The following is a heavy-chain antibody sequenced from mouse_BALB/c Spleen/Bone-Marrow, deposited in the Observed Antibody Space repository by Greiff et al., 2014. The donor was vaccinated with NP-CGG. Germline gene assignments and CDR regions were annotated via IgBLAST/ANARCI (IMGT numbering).Heavy chain of an antibody. CDR2: IWADGST. Sequence: VQLVESGPGLVAPSQSLSISCTVSGFSLTSYGVHWVRQPPGKGLEWLGVIWADGSTNYNSALMSGLSISKDNSKSQVFLKMNSLQTDDTAMDYCARITTATGAMDYWGQGTSVTVSS. J-gene: IGHJ4*01. D-gene: IGHD1-2*01. V-gene: IGHV2-9*02. CDR1: GFSLTSYG. CDR3: ARITTATGAMDY.